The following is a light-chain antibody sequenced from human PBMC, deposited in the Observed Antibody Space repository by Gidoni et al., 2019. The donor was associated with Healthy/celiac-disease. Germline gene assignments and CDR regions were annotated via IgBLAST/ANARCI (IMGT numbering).Light chain of an antibody. Sequence: IHNTHSPSSLSASVRDRVTITCRASQSISSYLNWYQQKPGKAPKLLIYAASSLQSGVPSRFSGSGSGTDFTLTISSLQPEDFATYYCQQSYSTPFTFXHXTKVDIK. V-gene: IGKV1-39*01. CDR1: QSISSY. J-gene: IGKJ3*01. CDR2: AAS. CDR3: QQSYSTPFT.